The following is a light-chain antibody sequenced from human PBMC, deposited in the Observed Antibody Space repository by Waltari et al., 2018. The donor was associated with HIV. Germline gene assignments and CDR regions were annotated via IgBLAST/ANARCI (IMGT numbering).Light chain of an antibody. V-gene: IGKV1-NL1*01. Sequence: DIQMTQSPSSLSASIGDTVPIPCRSSQDIRHSVSWFQQRPGEVPKLLVHGSFILQRGVPSRFSGSGSGTDYSLSIRGLQAEDFATYFCQQNFGVPLTCGGGTRVDI. J-gene: IGKJ4*01. CDR3: QQNFGVPLT. CDR2: GSF. CDR1: QDIRHS.